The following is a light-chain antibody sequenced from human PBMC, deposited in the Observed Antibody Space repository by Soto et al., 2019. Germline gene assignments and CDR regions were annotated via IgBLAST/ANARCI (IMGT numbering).Light chain of an antibody. CDR2: DAS. CDR3: QQYNSYSWT. CDR1: QNIRGW. Sequence: DIRMTQSPSTLSTSVGDRVTITCRASQNIRGWLAWYQQKPGKAPKLLIYDASTLESGVPSRFSGSVSGTEFTLTISSLQPDDFATYYCQQYNSYSWTCGQGTTVAIK. V-gene: IGKV1-5*01. J-gene: IGKJ1*01.